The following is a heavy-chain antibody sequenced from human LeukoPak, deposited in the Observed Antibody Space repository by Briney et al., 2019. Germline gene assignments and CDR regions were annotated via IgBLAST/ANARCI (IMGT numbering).Heavy chain of an antibody. D-gene: IGHD5-18*01. CDR3: ARHLSGVTGYTYGRGIDY. J-gene: IGHJ4*02. Sequence: QSGGSLRLSCAASGFTFSSYGMSWVRQAPGKGLEWVSAISGSGGSTYYADSVKGRFTISRDNAKKSLYLQMSSLRAEDTAVYYCARHLSGVTGYTYGRGIDYWGQGTLVTVSS. CDR1: GFTFSSYG. CDR2: ISGSGGST. V-gene: IGHV3-23*01.